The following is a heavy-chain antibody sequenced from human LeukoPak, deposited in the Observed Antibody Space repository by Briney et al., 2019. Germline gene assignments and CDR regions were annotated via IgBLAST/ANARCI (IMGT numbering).Heavy chain of an antibody. CDR3: TTATSY. J-gene: IGHJ4*02. CDR1: GFTFSNAL. V-gene: IGHV3-15*01. Sequence: GGSLRLSCAASGFTFSNALMSCVRQAPGKGLEWVGRIKSKTYGGTADYPAPVKDRFTISRDDSENTVYLQMNSLKTEDTAVYYCTTATSYWGQGSLVTVSS. CDR2: IKSKTYGGTA.